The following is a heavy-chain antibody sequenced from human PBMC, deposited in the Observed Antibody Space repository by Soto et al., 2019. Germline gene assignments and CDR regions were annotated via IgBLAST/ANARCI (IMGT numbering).Heavy chain of an antibody. V-gene: IGHV4-30-4*01. Sequence: QVQLQESGPGLVKPSQTLSLTCTVSGGSISSGDYYWSWIRQPPGKGLEWIGYIYYSGSTYYNPSLKSRVTISVDTSKNQLPLKLSSVTDADTAVYYCARASYYTNWFDPWGQGTLVTVSS. J-gene: IGHJ5*02. D-gene: IGHD3-10*01. CDR1: GGSISSGDYY. CDR2: IYYSGST. CDR3: ARASYYTNWFDP.